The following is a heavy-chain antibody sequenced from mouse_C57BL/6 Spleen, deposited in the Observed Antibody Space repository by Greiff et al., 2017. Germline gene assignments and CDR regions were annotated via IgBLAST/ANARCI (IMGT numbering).Heavy chain of an antibody. Sequence: EVKLQQSGPELVKPGASVKISCKASGYTFTDYYMNWVKQSHGKSLEWIGDINPNNGGTSYNQKFKGKATLTVDKSSSTAYMELRSLTSEDSAVYYCARSNGYYWFAYWGQGTLVTVSA. CDR2: INPNNGGT. V-gene: IGHV1-26*01. D-gene: IGHD2-3*01. CDR1: GYTFTDYY. J-gene: IGHJ3*01. CDR3: ARSNGYYWFAY.